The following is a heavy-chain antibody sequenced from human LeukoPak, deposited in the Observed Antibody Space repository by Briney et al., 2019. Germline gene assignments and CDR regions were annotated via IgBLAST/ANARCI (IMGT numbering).Heavy chain of an antibody. J-gene: IGHJ4*02. D-gene: IGHD3-22*01. Sequence: SQTLSLTCTVSGGSISSGSYYWSWIRQPAGKGLEWIGRIYTSGSTNYNPSLKSRVTISVDTSKNQFSLKLSSVTAADTAVYYCARVNYHDSSGIDYWGQGTLVTVSS. CDR1: GGSISSGSYY. CDR3: ARVNYHDSSGIDY. V-gene: IGHV4-61*02. CDR2: IYTSGST.